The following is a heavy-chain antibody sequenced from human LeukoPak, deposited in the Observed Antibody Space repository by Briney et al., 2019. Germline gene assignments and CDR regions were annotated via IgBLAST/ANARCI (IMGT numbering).Heavy chain of an antibody. CDR3: ARDSSGWHPGGAFDI. D-gene: IGHD6-19*01. CDR1: GFTFSSYA. CDR2: IYSGGST. J-gene: IGHJ3*02. V-gene: IGHV3-53*01. Sequence: GGSLRLSCAASGFTFSSYAMSWVRQAPGKGLEWVSVIYSGGSTYYADSVKGRFTISRDNSKNTLYLQMNSLRAEDTAVYYCARDSSGWHPGGAFDIWGQGTMVTVSS.